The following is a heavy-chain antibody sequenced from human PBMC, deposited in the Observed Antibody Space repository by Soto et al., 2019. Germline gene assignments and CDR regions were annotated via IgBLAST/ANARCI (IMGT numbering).Heavy chain of an antibody. CDR3: AKEGNFWSGYYSDYYYGMDV. Sequence: EVQLLESGGGLVQPGGSLRLSCAASGFTFSSYAMSWVRQAPGKGLEWVSAISGSGGNTYYADSVKGRFTISRDNSKNTLYLQMNSLRAEDTAVYYCAKEGNFWSGYYSDYYYGMDVWGQGTTVTVSS. V-gene: IGHV3-23*01. CDR2: ISGSGGNT. J-gene: IGHJ6*02. CDR1: GFTFSSYA. D-gene: IGHD3-3*01.